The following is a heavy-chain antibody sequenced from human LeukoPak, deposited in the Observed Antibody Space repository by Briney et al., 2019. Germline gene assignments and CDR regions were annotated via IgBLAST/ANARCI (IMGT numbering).Heavy chain of an antibody. J-gene: IGHJ6*03. CDR2: INPSGGST. D-gene: IGHD2-15*01. V-gene: IGHV1-46*01. Sequence: ASVKVSCKASGYTFTGYYMHWVRQAPGQGLKWMGIINPSGGSTGYAQKFRGRVTMTRDTSTSTVYMELSSLRSEDTAVYCCARSRGSKQSYYYYYYMDVWGKGTTVTISS. CDR3: ARSRGSKQSYYYYYYMDV. CDR1: GYTFTGYY.